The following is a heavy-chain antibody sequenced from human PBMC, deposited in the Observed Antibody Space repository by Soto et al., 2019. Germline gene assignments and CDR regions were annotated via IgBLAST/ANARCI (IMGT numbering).Heavy chain of an antibody. CDR3: AKQMITFGGVIALPDY. CDR1: GFTFSSYA. Sequence: GGSLRLSCAASGFTFSSYAMSWVRQAPGKGLEWVSAISGSGGSTYYADSVKGRFTISRDNSKNTLYLQMSSLRAEDTAVYYCAKQMITFGGVIALPDYWGQGTLVTVSS. CDR2: ISGSGGST. V-gene: IGHV3-23*01. J-gene: IGHJ4*02. D-gene: IGHD3-16*02.